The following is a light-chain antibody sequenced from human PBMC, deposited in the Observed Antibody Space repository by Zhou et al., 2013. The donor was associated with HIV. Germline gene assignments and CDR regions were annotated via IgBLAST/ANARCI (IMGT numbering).Light chain of an antibody. CDR2: FGS. Sequence: DIQMTQSPSSLSASVGDSVTLTCRASQTIYTWLNWYQQRPGKAPKLLIYFGSNLQSGVPSRFSGSGAGTEFTLTISNLQPEDFATYFCQQSYNPPLTFGGGTQVEF. CDR1: QTIYTW. J-gene: IGKJ4*01. V-gene: IGKV1-39*01. CDR3: QQSYNPPLT.